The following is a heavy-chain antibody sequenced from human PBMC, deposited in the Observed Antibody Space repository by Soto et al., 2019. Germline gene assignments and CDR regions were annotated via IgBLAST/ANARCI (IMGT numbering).Heavy chain of an antibody. CDR2: SNGCGGRT. J-gene: IGHJ4*02. Sequence: GGALRLPFAVSGVTYMKYSMSWFRQAPGRGREWVSCSNGCGGRTYYADSVKGRFSISRDNSKNTVYLQMNSLRAEDTAVYYCAQEDECHLNWFYYFESWGQGTLVTVSS. CDR1: GVTYMKYS. V-gene: IGHV3-23*01. CDR3: AQEDECHLNWFYYFES. D-gene: IGHD1-20*01.